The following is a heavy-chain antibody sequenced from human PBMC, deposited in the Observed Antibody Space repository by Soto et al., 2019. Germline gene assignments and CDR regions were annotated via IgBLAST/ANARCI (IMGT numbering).Heavy chain of an antibody. V-gene: IGHV1-69*01. CDR3: ARPNCSSTSFYRGYFDY. CDR2: LIPIFGTA. J-gene: IGHJ4*02. Sequence: QVQLVQSGAEVKKPGSSVKVSCKASGGTFSSYAISWVRQAPGQGLEWMGGLIPIFGTANYAQKFQGRVTITADESTSTAYMERSSLRYEDTAVYYCARPNCSSTSFYRGYFDYWGQGTLVTVSS. CDR1: GGTFSSYA. D-gene: IGHD2-2*01.